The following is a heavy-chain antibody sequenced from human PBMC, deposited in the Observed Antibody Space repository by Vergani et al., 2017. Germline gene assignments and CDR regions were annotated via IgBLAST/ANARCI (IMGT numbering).Heavy chain of an antibody. CDR1: GYTFTGYY. Sequence: QVQLVQSGAEVKKPGASVKVSCKASGYTFTGYYMHWVRQAPGQGLEWMGWINPNSGGTNYAQKFQGRVTMTRDTSISTAYMELSRLRSDDTAVYYCARVNRITMIVGAFGVYFDYWGQGTLVTVSS. CDR2: INPNSGGT. CDR3: ARVNRITMIVGAFGVYFDY. J-gene: IGHJ4*02. D-gene: IGHD3-22*01. V-gene: IGHV1-2*02.